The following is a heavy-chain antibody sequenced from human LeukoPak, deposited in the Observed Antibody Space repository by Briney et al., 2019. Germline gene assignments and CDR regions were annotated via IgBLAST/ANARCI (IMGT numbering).Heavy chain of an antibody. CDR3: VRVDMPTKSWFDY. D-gene: IGHD5-24*01. V-gene: IGHV3-72*01. J-gene: IGHJ4*02. CDR2: ARNKVNSYST. CDR1: GFTFSDHF. Sequence: PGGSLRLSCVASGFTFSDHFMDWVRQAPGKGLEWVGRARNKVNSYSTEYGASVKGRFTISRDDSKKSVYLQMNSLKTEDTAVYYCVRVDMPTKSWFDYWGQGTLVTVSS.